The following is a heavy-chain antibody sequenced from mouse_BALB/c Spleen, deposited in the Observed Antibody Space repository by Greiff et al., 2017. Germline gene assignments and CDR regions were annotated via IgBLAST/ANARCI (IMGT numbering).Heavy chain of an antibody. V-gene: IGHV5-12-1*01. J-gene: IGHJ2*01. Sequence: DVKLVESGGGLVKPGGSLKLSCAASGFAFSSYDMSWVRQTPEKRLEWVAYISSGGGSTYYPDTVKGRFTISRDNAKNTLYLQMSSLKSEDTAMYYCARHEWDGYYFDYWGQGTTLTVSS. D-gene: IGHD4-1*01. CDR2: ISSGGGST. CDR3: ARHEWDGYYFDY. CDR1: GFAFSSYD.